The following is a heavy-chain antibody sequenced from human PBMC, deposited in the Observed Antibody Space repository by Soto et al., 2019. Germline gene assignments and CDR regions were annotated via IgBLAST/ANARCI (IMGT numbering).Heavy chain of an antibody. J-gene: IGHJ4*03. CDR2: IYYSAST. D-gene: IGHD3-10*01. V-gene: IGHV4-39*01. Sequence: SETLSLTGTVSGGSISSSSYYWGWIRHPPRNELEWIGSIYYSASTYYNPSLKSLVTISVYTSRNQFSLKLSSVTSAEPAVYYCGRIGWDYYAPGVLGVWGKGTVVNVFS. CDR3: GRIGWDYYAPGVLGV. CDR1: GGSISSSSYY.